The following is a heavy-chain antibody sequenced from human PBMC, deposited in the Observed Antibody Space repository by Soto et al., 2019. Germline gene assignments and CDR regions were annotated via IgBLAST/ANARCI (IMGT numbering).Heavy chain of an antibody. V-gene: IGHV4-34*01. CDR1: GGSFSGYY. CDR3: ARGPREWLRSNRVFGY. D-gene: IGHD5-12*01. J-gene: IGHJ4*02. CDR2: INHSGST. Sequence: SETLSLTCAVYGGSFSGYYWSWIRQPPGKGLEWIGEINHSGSTNYNPSLKSRVTISVDTSKNQFSLKLSSVTAADTAVYYCARGPREWLRSNRVFGYWGQGTLVTVSS.